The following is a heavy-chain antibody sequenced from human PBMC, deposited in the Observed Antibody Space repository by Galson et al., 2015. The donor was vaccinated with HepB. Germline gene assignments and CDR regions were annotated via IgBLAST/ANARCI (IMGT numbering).Heavy chain of an antibody. CDR1: GGSFSGYY. CDR2: INHSGST. CDR3: ARGSIHWGSSVS. J-gene: IGHJ4*02. Sequence: SETLSLTCAVYGGSFSGYYWSWIRQPPGKGLEWIGEINHSGSTNYNPSLKSRVTISVDTSKNQFSLKLSSVTAADTAVYYCARGSIHWGSSVSWGQGTLVTVSS. D-gene: IGHD7-27*01. V-gene: IGHV4-34*01.